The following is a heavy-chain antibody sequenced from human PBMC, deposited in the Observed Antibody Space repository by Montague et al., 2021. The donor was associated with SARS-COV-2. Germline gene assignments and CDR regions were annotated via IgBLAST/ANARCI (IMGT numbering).Heavy chain of an antibody. CDR2: IWYDGSNK. V-gene: IGHV3-33*01. Sequence: SLRLSCAASGFTFSSYGMHWVRQAPGKGLEWVAVIWYDGSNKYYADSVMGRFTISRDNSKNTLYVQMNSLRAEDTAVYYCARDRYGPGCYGMDVWGQGTMVTVSS. CDR1: GFTFSSYG. J-gene: IGHJ6*02. CDR3: ARDRYGPGCYGMDV. D-gene: IGHD3-10*01.